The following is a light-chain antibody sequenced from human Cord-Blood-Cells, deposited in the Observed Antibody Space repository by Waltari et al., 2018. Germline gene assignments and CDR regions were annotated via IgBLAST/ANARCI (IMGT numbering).Light chain of an antibody. CDR1: SSNIGNNY. CDR3: GTWDSSLSAGGL. V-gene: IGLV1-51*02. CDR2: ENN. J-gene: IGLJ2*01. Sequence: QSVLTQPPSVSAAPGQKVTISCSGISSNIGNNYVSWSQQLPGTAPKLLIYENNKRPSGIPDRFSGSKSGTSATLGITGLQTGDEADYYCGTWDSSLSAGGLFGGGTKLTVL.